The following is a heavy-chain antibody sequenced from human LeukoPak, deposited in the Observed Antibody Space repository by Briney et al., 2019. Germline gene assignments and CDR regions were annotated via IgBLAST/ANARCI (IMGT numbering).Heavy chain of an antibody. J-gene: IGHJ4*02. D-gene: IGHD2-21*02. CDR3: ARERAYCGGDCYYYFDY. CDR1: GASISSYY. Sequence: SETLSLTCTVSGASISSYYWRWIRQGAGKGLEWIGVIKTSGSTNYNPSLKRRVTISVDTSKNQFSLKLSSVTAADTAVYYCARERAYCGGDCYYYFDYWGQGTLVTVSS. V-gene: IGHV4-4*07. CDR2: IKTSGST.